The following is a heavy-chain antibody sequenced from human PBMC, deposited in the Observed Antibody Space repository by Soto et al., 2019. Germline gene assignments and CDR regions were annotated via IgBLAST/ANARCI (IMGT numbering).Heavy chain of an antibody. CDR2: IRSKANSYAT. J-gene: IGHJ4*02. Sequence: EVQLVESGGGLVQPGGSLKLSCAASGFTFSGSAMHWVRQASGKGLEWVGRIRSKANSYATAYAASVKGRFTISRDDSKNTAYLQMNSLKTEDTAVYYCTRGRYYDGSGYGYWGQGTLVTVSS. D-gene: IGHD3-22*01. CDR3: TRGRYYDGSGYGY. CDR1: GFTFSGSA. V-gene: IGHV3-73*01.